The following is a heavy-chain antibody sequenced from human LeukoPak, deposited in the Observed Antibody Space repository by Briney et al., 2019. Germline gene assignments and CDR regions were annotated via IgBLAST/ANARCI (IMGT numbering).Heavy chain of an antibody. Sequence: PGGSLRLSCAASGVTFSDYYMNWIRQAPGKGLEWVSYISSSGDSTYYTDSVKGRFTISRDNAKNSLYLQMNGLRAEDTAVYYCATRYSGTFYGGAHDYWGQGTLVTVSS. CDR2: ISSSGDST. V-gene: IGHV3-11*01. CDR3: ATRYSGTFYGGAHDY. J-gene: IGHJ4*02. D-gene: IGHD1-26*01. CDR1: GVTFSDYY.